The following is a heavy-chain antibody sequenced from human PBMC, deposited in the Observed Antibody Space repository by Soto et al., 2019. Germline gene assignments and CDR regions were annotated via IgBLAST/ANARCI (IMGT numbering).Heavy chain of an antibody. CDR1: GFTFSSYG. CDR2: ISYDGSNK. CDR3: AKDKPAYYYDSSGPGVDY. Sequence: GGSLRLSCAASGFTFSSYGMHWVRQAPGKXLEWVAVISYDGSNKYYADSVKGRFTISRDNSKNTLYLQMNSLRAEDTAVYYCAKDKPAYYYDSSGPGVDYWGQGTLVTVSS. D-gene: IGHD3-22*01. J-gene: IGHJ4*02. V-gene: IGHV3-30*18.